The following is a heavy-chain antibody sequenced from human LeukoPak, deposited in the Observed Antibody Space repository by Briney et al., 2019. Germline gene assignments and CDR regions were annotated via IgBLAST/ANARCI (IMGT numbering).Heavy chain of an antibody. J-gene: IGHJ6*03. CDR2: IYYSGST. Sequence: KPSETLSLTCTVSGGSISSSSYCWGWIRQPPGKGLEWIGSIYYSGSTYYNPSLKSRVTISVDTSKNQFSLKLSSVTAADTAVYYCARRTRYYYYMDVWGKGTTVTVSS. CDR1: GGSISSSSYC. V-gene: IGHV4-39*01. CDR3: ARRTRYYYYMDV.